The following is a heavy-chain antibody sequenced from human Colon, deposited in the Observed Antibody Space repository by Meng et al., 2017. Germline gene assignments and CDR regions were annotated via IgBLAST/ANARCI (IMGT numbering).Heavy chain of an antibody. CDR2: IYYSGRT. CDR1: GGSISTYY. CDR3: ARGASDYDFDY. Sequence: QVRLQESGPGLVTPSETLSLTCAVSGGSISTYYWSWIRQPPGKGLEWIGYIYYSGRTNYNPSLKSRVTISVDTSKNQFSLKLSSVTAADTAVYYCARGASDYDFDYWGQGTLVTVSS. V-gene: IGHV4-59*01. D-gene: IGHD3-22*01. J-gene: IGHJ4*02.